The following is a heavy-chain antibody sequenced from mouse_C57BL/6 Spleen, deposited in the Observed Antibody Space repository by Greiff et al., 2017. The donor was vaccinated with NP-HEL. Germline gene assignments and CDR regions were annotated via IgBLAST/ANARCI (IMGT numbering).Heavy chain of an antibody. J-gene: IGHJ2*01. D-gene: IGHD4-1*01. CDR2: ISSGGSYT. Sequence: EVKVVESGGDLVKPGGSLKLSCAASGFTFSSYGMSWVRQTPDKRLEWVATISSGGSYTYYPDSVKGRFTISRDNAKNTLYLQMSSLKSEDTAMYYCARQGTGFDDWGQGTTLTVSS. CDR1: GFTFSSYG. CDR3: ARQGTGFDD. V-gene: IGHV5-6*01.